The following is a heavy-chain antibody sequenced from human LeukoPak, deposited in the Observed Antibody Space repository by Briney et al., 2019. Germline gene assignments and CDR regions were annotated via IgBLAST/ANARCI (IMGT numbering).Heavy chain of an antibody. CDR2: INPNSGGT. CDR1: GYTFTGYY. CDR3: ARRPFMGWAFDI. V-gene: IGHV1-2*02. Sequence: ASVKVSCKASGYTFTGYYMHWVRQAPGQGLEWMGWINPNSGGTNYAQKFQGRVTMTRDTSISTAYMELRSLRSDDTAVYYCARRPFMGWAFDIWGQGTMVTVSS. J-gene: IGHJ3*02. D-gene: IGHD1-26*01.